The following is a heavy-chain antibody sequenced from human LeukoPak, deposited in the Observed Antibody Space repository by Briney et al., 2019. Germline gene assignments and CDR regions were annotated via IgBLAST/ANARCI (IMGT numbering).Heavy chain of an antibody. CDR2: IYYSGST. Sequence: PSETLSLTCTVSGGSISSYYWSWIRQPPGKGLEWIGYIYYSGSTNYNPSLKSRVTISVDTSKNQFSLKLSSVTAADTAAYYCARGSYGGQHWGQGTLVTVSS. CDR3: ARGSYGGQH. D-gene: IGHD4-23*01. J-gene: IGHJ4*02. V-gene: IGHV4-59*01. CDR1: GGSISSYY.